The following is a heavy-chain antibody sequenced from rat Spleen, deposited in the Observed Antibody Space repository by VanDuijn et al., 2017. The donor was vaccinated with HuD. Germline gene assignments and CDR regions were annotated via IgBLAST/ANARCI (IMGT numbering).Heavy chain of an antibody. CDR3: ARQGYLRDWYFDF. D-gene: IGHD2-7*01. Sequence: EVQLVESGGGLVQPGRSLKLSCVASGFTFSNYDMAWVRQAPKKGLEWVATISYDGSSTYYRDSVKGRFTISRHDAKSTLYLVMDSLRSEDTATYYCARQGYLRDWYFDFWGPGTMVTVSS. V-gene: IGHV5-7*01. CDR2: ISYDGSST. CDR1: GFTFSNYD. J-gene: IGHJ1*01.